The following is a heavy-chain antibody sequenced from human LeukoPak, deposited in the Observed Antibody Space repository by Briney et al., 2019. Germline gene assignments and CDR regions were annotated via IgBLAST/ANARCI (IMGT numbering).Heavy chain of an antibody. J-gene: IGHJ1*01. CDR2: IYPGDSDT. V-gene: IGHV5-51*01. CDR3: TRGLQYSSDFHH. CDR1: GYSFNTYW. Sequence: GESLKISCKNSGYSFNTYWIGWVRQMPGKGLEWMGVIYPGDSDTRYSPSFQGQVTISADKSISTAYLQWSSLKASDTAMYYCTRGLQYSSDFHHWGQGTLVTVSS. D-gene: IGHD6-19*01.